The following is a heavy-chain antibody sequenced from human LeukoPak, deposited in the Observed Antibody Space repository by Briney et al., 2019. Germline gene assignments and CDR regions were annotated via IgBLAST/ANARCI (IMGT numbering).Heavy chain of an antibody. V-gene: IGHV3-23*01. D-gene: IGHD4-17*01. CDR1: GFTFSSYA. CDR2: ISGSGGST. J-gene: IGHJ4*02. Sequence: GGSLRLSCAASGFTFSSYAMSRVRQAPGKGLEWVPAISGSGGSTYYADSVRGRFTISRDNSKNTLYLQMNSLRAEDTAVYYCAKLGSTTVTPVDYWGQGTLVTVSS. CDR3: AKLGSTTVTPVDY.